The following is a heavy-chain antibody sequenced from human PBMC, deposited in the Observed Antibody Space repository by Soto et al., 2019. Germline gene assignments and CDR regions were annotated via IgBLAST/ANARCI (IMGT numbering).Heavy chain of an antibody. V-gene: IGHV3-23*01. Sequence: GGSLRLSCAASGFTFSSYAMSWVRLAPGKGLEWVSAISGSGGSTYYADSVKGRFTISRDNSKNTLYLQMNSLRAEDTAVYYCAKDLPQWVVPYYYYYGMDVWGQGTTVTVSS. J-gene: IGHJ6*02. CDR3: AKDLPQWVVPYYYYYGMDV. CDR1: GFTFSSYA. D-gene: IGHD6-19*01. CDR2: ISGSGGST.